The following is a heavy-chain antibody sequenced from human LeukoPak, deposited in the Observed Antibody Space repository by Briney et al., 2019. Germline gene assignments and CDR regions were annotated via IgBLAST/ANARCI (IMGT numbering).Heavy chain of an antibody. D-gene: IGHD3-22*01. CDR2: TRNKANSYTT. CDR3: ARERYYDSSGYYPYYFDY. CDR1: GFTFSDHY. Sequence: PGGPLRLSCAASGFTFSDHYMDWVRQAPGKGLEWVGRTRNKANSYTTEYAASVKGRFTISRDDSKNSLYLQMNSLKTEDTAVYYCARERYYDSSGYYPYYFDYWGQGTLVTVSS. V-gene: IGHV3-72*01. J-gene: IGHJ4*02.